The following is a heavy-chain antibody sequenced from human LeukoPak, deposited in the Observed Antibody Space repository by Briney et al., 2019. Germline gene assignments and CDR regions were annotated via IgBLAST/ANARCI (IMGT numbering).Heavy chain of an antibody. V-gene: IGHV3-20*01. CDR2: INWNGGSM. Sequence: PGGSLRLSCAASGFTFDDYGMSWVRQAPGKGLEWVSGINWNGGSMGYADSVKGRFTISRDNAKNSLYLQMNSLRAEDTALYHCARADVDSGYEPYYYYGMDVWGQGTTVTVSS. CDR1: GFTFDDYG. D-gene: IGHD5-12*01. J-gene: IGHJ6*02. CDR3: ARADVDSGYEPYYYYGMDV.